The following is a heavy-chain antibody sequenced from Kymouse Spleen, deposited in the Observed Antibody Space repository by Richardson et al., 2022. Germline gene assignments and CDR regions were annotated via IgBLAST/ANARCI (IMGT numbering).Heavy chain of an antibody. CDR1: GGSISSSSYY. D-gene: IGHD6-13*01. V-gene: IGHV4-39*01. J-gene: IGHJ5*02. CDR3: ARHRIAAAATAWFDP. CDR2: IYYSGST. Sequence: QLQLQESGPGLVKPSETLSLTCTVSGGSISSSSYYWGWIRQPPGKGLEWIGSIYYSGSTYYNPSLKSRVTISVDTSKNQFSLKLSSVTAADTAVYYCARHRIAAAATAWFDPWGQGTLVTVSS.